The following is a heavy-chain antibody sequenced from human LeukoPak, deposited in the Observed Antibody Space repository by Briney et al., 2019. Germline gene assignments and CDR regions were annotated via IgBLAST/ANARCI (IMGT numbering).Heavy chain of an antibody. CDR3: ARAYLGSYYPFDY. CDR2: IYYSGST. D-gene: IGHD1-26*01. Sequence: SETLSLTCTVSGGSISSYYWSWIRQPPGKGLEWIGYIYYSGSTNYNPSLKSRVTISVDTSKNQFSLKLSSVTAADTAVYYCARAYLGSYYPFDYWGQGTLVTVSS. CDR1: GGSISSYY. V-gene: IGHV4-59*01. J-gene: IGHJ4*02.